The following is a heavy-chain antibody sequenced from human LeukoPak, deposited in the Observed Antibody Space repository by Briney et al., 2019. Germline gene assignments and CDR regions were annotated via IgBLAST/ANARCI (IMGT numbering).Heavy chain of an antibody. J-gene: IGHJ4*02. Sequence: PGGSLRLSCAASGFTFSSYSMNWVRQAPGKGLEWVSYISSSSSPIYYTDSVKGRFTISRDNAKNTLYLQMNSLRAEDTAVYYCARSWGSYRTDYWGQGILVTVSS. V-gene: IGHV3-48*01. CDR3: ARSWGSYRTDY. CDR1: GFTFSSYS. D-gene: IGHD3-16*02. CDR2: ISSSSSPI.